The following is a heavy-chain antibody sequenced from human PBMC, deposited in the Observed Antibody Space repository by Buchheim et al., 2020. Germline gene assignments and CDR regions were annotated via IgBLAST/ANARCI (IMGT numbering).Heavy chain of an antibody. D-gene: IGHD2-15*01. V-gene: IGHV1-46*01. CDR3: ARDLKGIVVVVAAITGFDY. J-gene: IGHJ4*02. Sequence: QVQLVQSGAEVKKPGASVKVSCKASGYTFTSYYMHWVRQAPGQGLEWMGIINPSGGSTSYAQKFQGRVTMTRDTSTSTAYMELSSLRSEDTAVYYCARDLKGIVVVVAAITGFDYWGQGTL. CDR2: INPSGGST. CDR1: GYTFTSYY.